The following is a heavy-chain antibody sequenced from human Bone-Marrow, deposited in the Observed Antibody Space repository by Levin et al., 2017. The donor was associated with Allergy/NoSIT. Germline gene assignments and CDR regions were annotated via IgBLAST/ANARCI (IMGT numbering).Heavy chain of an antibody. V-gene: IGHV1-69*04. CDR1: GDTFNSYA. J-gene: IGHJ6*02. CDR2: IIPSLGVV. Sequence: SVKVSCKASGDTFNSYAVSWVRQAPGQGLEWMGRIIPSLGVVDYAQKFQGRVTITADKSATTAYMELSRLTSGDTAVYYCTRPAYYFDNTGYSYYYFDMDVWGQGTTVTVS. CDR3: TRPAYYFDNTGYSYYYFDMDV. D-gene: IGHD3-9*01.